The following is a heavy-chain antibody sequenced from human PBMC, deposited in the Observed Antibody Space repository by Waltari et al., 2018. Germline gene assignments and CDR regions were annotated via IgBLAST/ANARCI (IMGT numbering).Heavy chain of an antibody. CDR2: LNNGGDYK. CDR3: ARGKAFDP. J-gene: IGHJ5*02. Sequence: VRLVESGGGRVEPGESLRLSCVAAGFGFDESSMNWVRQAPGKGLEWVSSLNNGGDYKGYADSVEGRFTISRDNDKNTLYLQMNDLRVDDTAIYYCARGKAFDPWGQGTRVNVSS. CDR1: GFGFDESS. V-gene: IGHV3-21*06.